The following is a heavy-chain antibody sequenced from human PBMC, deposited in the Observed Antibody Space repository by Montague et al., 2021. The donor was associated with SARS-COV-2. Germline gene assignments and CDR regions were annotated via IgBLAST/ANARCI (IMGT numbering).Heavy chain of an antibody. CDR3: ARGTGYVYYFDC. V-gene: IGHV4-59*01. Sequence: SETLSLTCSVSGVSISGYYWYWIRQPPAKGLEWCGYINYKTGNTNYNPSLKRPVTISLDTSKNQFSLNLSSVTAADTAFYFCARGTGYVYYFDCWGLGTLVTVSS. J-gene: IGHJ4*02. CDR1: GVSISGYY. D-gene: IGHD5-12*01. CDR2: INYKTGNT.